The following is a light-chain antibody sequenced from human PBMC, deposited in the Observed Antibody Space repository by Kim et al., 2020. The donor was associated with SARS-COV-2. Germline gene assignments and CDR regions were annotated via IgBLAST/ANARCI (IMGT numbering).Light chain of an antibody. CDR1: KLGDKY. V-gene: IGLV3-1*01. CDR3: QAWDSSTHWV. Sequence: VSPGTTASITCSGDKLGDKYACWYQQKPGQSPVLVIYQDSKRPAGIPERFSGSNAGNTATLTISGTQAMDEADYYCQAWDSSTHWVFGGGTQLTVL. CDR2: QDS. J-gene: IGLJ3*02.